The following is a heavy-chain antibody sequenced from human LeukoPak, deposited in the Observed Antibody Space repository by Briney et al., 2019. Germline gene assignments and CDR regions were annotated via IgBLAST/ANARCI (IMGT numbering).Heavy chain of an antibody. D-gene: IGHD3-10*01. Sequence: ASVKVSCKASGYTFTGYYIHWVRQAPGQGLEWMGWINPNSGGTNYAQKLQGRVTMTTDTSTSTAYMELRSLRSDDTAVYYCARVNQYYYGSGSYMFDYWGQGTLVTVSS. CDR2: INPNSGGT. J-gene: IGHJ4*02. CDR1: GYTFTGYY. V-gene: IGHV1-2*02. CDR3: ARVNQYYYGSGSYMFDY.